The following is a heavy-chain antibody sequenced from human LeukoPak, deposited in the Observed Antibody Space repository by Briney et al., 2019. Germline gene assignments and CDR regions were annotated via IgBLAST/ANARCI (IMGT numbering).Heavy chain of an antibody. Sequence: PGGSLRLSCAASGFTFSSYAMHWVRQAPGKGLEWVAVISYDGSNKYYADSVKGRFTISRDNSKNTLYLQMNSLRAEDTAVYYCAKDRQLFVDTVMAVAGFDPWGQGTLVTVSS. V-gene: IGHV3-30-3*01. CDR1: GFTFSSYA. CDR2: ISYDGSNK. J-gene: IGHJ5*02. CDR3: AKDRQLFVDTVMAVAGFDP. D-gene: IGHD5-18*01.